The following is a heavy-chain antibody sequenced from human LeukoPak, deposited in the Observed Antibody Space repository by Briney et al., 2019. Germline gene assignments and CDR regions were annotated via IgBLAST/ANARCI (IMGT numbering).Heavy chain of an antibody. V-gene: IGHV3-30*18. D-gene: IGHD6-19*01. CDR3: AKDKTMQWAVQGYYFDS. Sequence: GGSLRLSCAVSGFVFSDYAMHWVRRAPGKGLEWVAVVSYDGYTKYYAESVKGRFTISRDNSNNTLFLQMSSLRAEDTALYYCAKDKTMQWAVQGYYFDSWGQGALVTVSS. CDR2: VSYDGYTK. J-gene: IGHJ4*02. CDR1: GFVFSDYA.